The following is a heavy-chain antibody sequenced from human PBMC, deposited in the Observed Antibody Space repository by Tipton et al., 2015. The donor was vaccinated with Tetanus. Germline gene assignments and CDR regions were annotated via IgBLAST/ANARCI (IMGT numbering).Heavy chain of an antibody. V-gene: IGHV3-30*03. J-gene: IGHJ4*02. CDR1: GFTFSHYG. D-gene: IGHD2-21*02. CDR3: AREPYCGGACYGSGFFDF. Sequence: AVSGFTFSHYGMHWVRQAPGKGLEWVALISYDGTKKFYAGSVKGRFTISSDNDKDTLYLHMNSLRHGDTAVYYCAREPYCGGACYGSGFFDFWGQGTLVAVSS. CDR2: ISYDGTKK.